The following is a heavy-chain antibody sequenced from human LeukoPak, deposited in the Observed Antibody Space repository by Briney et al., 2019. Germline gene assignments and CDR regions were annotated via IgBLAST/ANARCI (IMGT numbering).Heavy chain of an antibody. D-gene: IGHD2-15*01. CDR2: IRYDGSNK. J-gene: IGHJ5*02. Sequence: GGSLRLSCAASGFTFSSYGMHWVRQAPGKGLEWVAFIRYDGSNKYYADSVKGRFTISRDNSKNTLYLQMNSLRAEDTAVYYCAKDREHCSGGSCYPSNWFDPWGQGTLVTVSS. V-gene: IGHV3-30*02. CDR3: AKDREHCSGGSCYPSNWFDP. CDR1: GFTFSSYG.